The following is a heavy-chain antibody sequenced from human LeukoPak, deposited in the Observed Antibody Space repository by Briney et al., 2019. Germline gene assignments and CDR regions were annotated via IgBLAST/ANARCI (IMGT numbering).Heavy chain of an antibody. V-gene: IGHV3-66*01. Sequence: GGSLRLSCAVSGFTVSGYYMSWVRQAPGKGLEWVSVIYSYGSTYYADSVKGRFTISRDNSKNTLYLQMNSLRAEDTAVYYCARERGYSSYYFDYWGQGTLVTVSS. CDR1: GFTVSGYY. CDR2: IYSYGST. CDR3: ARERGYSSYYFDY. D-gene: IGHD6-13*01. J-gene: IGHJ4*02.